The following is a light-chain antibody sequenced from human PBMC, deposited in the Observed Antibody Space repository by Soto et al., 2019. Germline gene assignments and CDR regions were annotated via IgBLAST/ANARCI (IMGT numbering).Light chain of an antibody. CDR1: SSNIGAGYD. CDR3: QSYDPSLSGVYV. V-gene: IGLV1-40*01. J-gene: IGLJ1*01. Sequence: QSVLTQPPSVSGAPGQRVTISCTGTSSNIGAGYDVYWYQHLPGAAPKLLIFDNYNRPSGVPDRFSGSRSGTSASLAITGLQAEDEADYYCQSYDPSLSGVYVFGTGTKLTVL. CDR2: DNY.